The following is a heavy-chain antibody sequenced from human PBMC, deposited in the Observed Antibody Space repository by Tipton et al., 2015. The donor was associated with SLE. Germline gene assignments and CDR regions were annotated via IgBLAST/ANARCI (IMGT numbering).Heavy chain of an antibody. J-gene: IGHJ4*02. CDR1: GFTFSSYS. D-gene: IGHD5-12*01. CDR2: INSDGSST. V-gene: IGHV3-74*01. CDR3: ARISGYEYFDY. Sequence: SLRLSCAASGFTFSSYSMNWVRQAPGKGLVWVSRINSDGSSTTYADSVKGRFTISRDNAKNTLYLQMNSLRAEDTAVYYCARISGYEYFDYWGQGTLVTVSS.